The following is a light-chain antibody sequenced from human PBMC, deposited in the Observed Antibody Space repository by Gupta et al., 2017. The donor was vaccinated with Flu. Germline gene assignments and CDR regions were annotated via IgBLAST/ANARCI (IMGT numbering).Light chain of an antibody. CDR2: GTY. CDR3: QQDCSSRI. CDR1: QSVNSNY. V-gene: IGKV3-20*01. J-gene: IGKJ1*01. Sequence: EIVLTQSPGTLSASPGERVTLSCRASQSVNSNYLAWYQHKPGQAPRLIMYGTYRRSIGIPERFSGSGYEKDFTLTSSRRENEDFAVYYGQQDCSSRIFGQGTKVEIK.